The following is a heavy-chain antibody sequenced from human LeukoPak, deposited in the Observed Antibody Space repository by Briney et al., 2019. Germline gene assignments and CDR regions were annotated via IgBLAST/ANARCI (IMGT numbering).Heavy chain of an antibody. J-gene: IGHJ4*02. D-gene: IGHD6-13*01. CDR2: ISYDGSNK. V-gene: IGHV3-30-3*01. CDR1: GFTFSSYA. Sequence: PGGSLRLSCAASGFTFSSYAMHWVCQAPGKGLEWVAVISYDGSNKYYADSVKGRFTISRDNSKNTLYLQMNSLRAEDTAVYYCARAIHSSSWYVGGYWGQGTLVTVSS. CDR3: ARAIHSSSWYVGGY.